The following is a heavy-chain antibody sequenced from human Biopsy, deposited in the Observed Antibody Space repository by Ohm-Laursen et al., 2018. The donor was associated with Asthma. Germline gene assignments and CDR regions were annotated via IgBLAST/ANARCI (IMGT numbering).Heavy chain of an antibody. Sequence: SQTLSLTCTVSGGSINIGDYYWSWIRQHPVTGLEWIGYIYYSGSTNYNPSLKSRVSISLDTSKNQFSLSLTSVTAADTAVYYCARTTYGDDGFDPWGQGTLVTVSS. CDR1: GGSINIGDYY. V-gene: IGHV4-31*03. D-gene: IGHD4-17*01. CDR3: ARTTYGDDGFDP. J-gene: IGHJ5*02. CDR2: IYYSGST.